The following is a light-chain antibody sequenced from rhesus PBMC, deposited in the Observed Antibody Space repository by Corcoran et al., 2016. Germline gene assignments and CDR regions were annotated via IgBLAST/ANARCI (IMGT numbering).Light chain of an antibody. V-gene: IGKV1-22*01. CDR3: QQCSSSPYS. CDR2: QAF. CDR1: QSISSW. J-gene: IGKJ2*01. Sequence: DIQMTQSPSSLSGSVGDTVTITCRASQSISSWLAWYQQQPGKAPKLLIYQAFTLQSGVPSRFSGSGSGTDFTLTISSLQSEDSATYYCQQCSSSPYSFGQGTKVEIK.